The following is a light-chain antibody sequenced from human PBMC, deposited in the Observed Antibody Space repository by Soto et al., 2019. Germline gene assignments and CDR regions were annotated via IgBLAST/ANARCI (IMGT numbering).Light chain of an antibody. CDR3: AAWDDSLNGVV. V-gene: IGLV1-44*01. CDR1: SSNIGSNT. J-gene: IGLJ2*01. CDR2: SNN. Sequence: QSVLTQPPSASGTPGQRVTISCSGSSSNIGSNTVNWYQQLPGTAPKLLLYSNNQRPSGVPDRFSGSKSGTSASLAISGLQSEDEADYYCAAWDDSLNGVVFGVGTKVTVL.